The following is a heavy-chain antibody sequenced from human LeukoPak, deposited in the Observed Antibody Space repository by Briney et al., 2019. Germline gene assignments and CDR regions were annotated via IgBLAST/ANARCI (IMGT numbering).Heavy chain of an antibody. CDR3: TTGPNYFYFDL. CDR2: MIHSGST. J-gene: IGHJ2*01. V-gene: IGHV4-38-2*02. CDR1: GRSISSGNY. Sequence: PSETLSLTCTVSGRSISSGNYCDWIRQSPGKELEWIGTMIHSGSTYYNPSLSSRVTISVDTSNNQFSLWLNSVTAADTAVYDCTTGPNYFYFDLWGRGTLATVSS.